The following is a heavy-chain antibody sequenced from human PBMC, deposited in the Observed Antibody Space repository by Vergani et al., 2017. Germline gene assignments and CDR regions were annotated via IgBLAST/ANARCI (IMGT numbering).Heavy chain of an antibody. D-gene: IGHD1-26*01. V-gene: IGHV1-69*05. CDR2: IIPIFGTA. CDR1: GGTFSSYA. CDR3: ARGEWEPPRSDFDY. J-gene: IGHJ4*02. Sequence: QVQLVQSGAEVKKPGSSVKVSCKASGGTFSSYAISWVRQAPGQGLEWMGGIIPIFGTANYAQKFQGRVTMTRDTSTSTVYMELSSLRSEDTAVYYCARGEWEPPRSDFDYWGQGTLVTVSS.